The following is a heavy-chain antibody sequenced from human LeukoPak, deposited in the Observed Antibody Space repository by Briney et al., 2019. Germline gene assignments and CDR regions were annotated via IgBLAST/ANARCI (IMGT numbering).Heavy chain of an antibody. Sequence: PGGSLRLSCVASGFSLSGYWMYWVRQAPGKGLMYISRNNGDGSTTNYADVVKGRFTVSRDDSRNTLYLHMNRLRIEDTAVYYCARGHGSGTYYSLYYWGQGTLVTVSS. J-gene: IGHJ4*02. CDR1: GFSLSGYW. D-gene: IGHD3-10*01. V-gene: IGHV3-74*01. CDR2: NNGDGSTT. CDR3: ARGHGSGTYYSLYY.